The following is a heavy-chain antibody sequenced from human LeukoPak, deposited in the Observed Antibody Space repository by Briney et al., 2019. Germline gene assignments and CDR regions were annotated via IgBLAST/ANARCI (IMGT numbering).Heavy chain of an antibody. J-gene: IGHJ4*02. CDR3: ARDSGSYYNYLDY. D-gene: IGHD1-26*01. CDR2: TSGSGGST. V-gene: IGHV3-23*01. Sequence: GGSLRLSCAASGFTFSSYAMSWVRQAPGKGLEWVSATSGSGGSTYYADSVKGRFTISRDNSKNTLYLQMNSLRAEDTAVYYCARDSGSYYNYLDYWGQGTLVTVSS. CDR1: GFTFSSYA.